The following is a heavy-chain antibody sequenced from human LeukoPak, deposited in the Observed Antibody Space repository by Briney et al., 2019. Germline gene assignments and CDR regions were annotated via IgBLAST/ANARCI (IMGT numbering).Heavy chain of an antibody. D-gene: IGHD6-19*01. CDR3: AVVDSSGRYCYDY. CDR1: GFTFSSYA. J-gene: IGHJ4*02. V-gene: IGHV3-23*01. Sequence: GGSLRLSCAASGFTFSSYAMSWVRQAPGKGLEWVSAISGSGGSTYYADSVKGRFTISRDISKNTLYLQMNSLRAEDTAVYYCAVVDSSGRYCYDYWGQGTLVTVSS. CDR2: ISGSGGST.